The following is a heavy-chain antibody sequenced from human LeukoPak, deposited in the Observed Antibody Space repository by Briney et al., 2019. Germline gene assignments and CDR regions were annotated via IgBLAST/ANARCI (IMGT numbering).Heavy chain of an antibody. CDR3: ARHSGRDSSCP. V-gene: IGHV4-39*07. D-gene: IGHD6-6*01. CDR1: GGSISSYY. Sequence: PSETLSLTCTVSGGSISSYYWGWIRQPPGKGLEWIGSIYYSGSTYYNPSLKSRVTISVDTSKNQFSLKLSSVTAADTAVYYCARHSGRDSSCPWGQGTLVTVSS. J-gene: IGHJ4*02. CDR2: IYYSGST.